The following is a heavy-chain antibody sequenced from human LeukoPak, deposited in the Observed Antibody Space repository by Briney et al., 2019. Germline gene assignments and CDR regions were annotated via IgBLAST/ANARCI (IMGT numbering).Heavy chain of an antibody. CDR3: ARFRGYYDSSGPYYFDY. CDR1: GGSFSSGSYY. Sequence: PSETLSLTCTVSGGSFSSGSYYWSWIRQPPGKGLEWIGYIYNSGSTNYNPSLKSRVTISVDTSKNQFFLKLSSVTAADTAVYYCARFRGYYDSSGPYYFDYWGQGTLVTVSS. J-gene: IGHJ4*02. CDR2: IYNSGST. D-gene: IGHD3-22*01. V-gene: IGHV4-61*01.